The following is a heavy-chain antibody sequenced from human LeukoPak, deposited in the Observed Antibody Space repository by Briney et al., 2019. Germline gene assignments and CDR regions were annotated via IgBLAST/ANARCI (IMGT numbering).Heavy chain of an antibody. D-gene: IGHD1-14*01. CDR3: AKPNSGAFDI. V-gene: IGHV3-74*01. Sequence: GGSLRLSCAASGFTLSNHWMHWVRQVPGKGLVWVSRISGDEIWTSYADSVKGRFLISRDNAKDTLYLQMNSLRTEDTAVYYCAKPNSGAFDIWGQGTMVTVSS. J-gene: IGHJ3*02. CDR2: ISGDEIWT. CDR1: GFTLSNHW.